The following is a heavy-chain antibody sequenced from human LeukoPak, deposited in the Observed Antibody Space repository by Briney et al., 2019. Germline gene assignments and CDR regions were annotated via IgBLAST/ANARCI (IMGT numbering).Heavy chain of an antibody. V-gene: IGHV1-2*02. CDR3: ARDGPNYYYMDV. CDR2: INPNSGGT. Sequence: ASVKVSCKASGYTFTGYYMNWVRQAPGQGLEWMGWINPNSGGTNYAQKFQGRVTMTRDTSISTAYMELSRLRSDDTAVYYCARDGPNYYYMDVWGKGTTVTVSS. J-gene: IGHJ6*03. CDR1: GYTFTGYY.